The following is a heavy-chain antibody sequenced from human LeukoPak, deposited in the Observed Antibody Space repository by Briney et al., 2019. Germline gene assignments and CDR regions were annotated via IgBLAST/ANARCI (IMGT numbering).Heavy chain of an antibody. Sequence: GGSLRLSCAASGFTVSSHYMRWVRQAPGKGLEWVSVIYSGGSAYYADSVKGRFTISRDNSKNTLYLQMNSLRAEDTAVYYCARGESSAPDPYFDYWGQGTLVTVSS. CDR3: ARGESSAPDPYFDY. D-gene: IGHD6-25*01. CDR2: IYSGGSA. V-gene: IGHV3-66*01. CDR1: GFTVSSHY. J-gene: IGHJ4*02.